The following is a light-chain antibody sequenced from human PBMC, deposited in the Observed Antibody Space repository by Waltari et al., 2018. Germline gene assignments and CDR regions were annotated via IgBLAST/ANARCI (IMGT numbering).Light chain of an antibody. CDR2: GVN. CDR1: RSDIGTHDY. CDR3: STCRLDIDHV. J-gene: IGLJ1*01. Sequence: QSALTQPASVSGSPGQSITISCTGTRSDIGTHDYVSWYLQHPGEVPQLIIFGVNKRPSGVSNRFSGSKSGNTASLTISGLRTEDEAYYYCSTCRLDIDHVFGTGTMVTVL. V-gene: IGLV2-14*03.